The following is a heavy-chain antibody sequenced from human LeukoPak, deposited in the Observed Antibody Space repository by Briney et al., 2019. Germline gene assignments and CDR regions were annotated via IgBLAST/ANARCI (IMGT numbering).Heavy chain of an antibody. J-gene: IGHJ4*02. Sequence: SVKVSCKASGGTFSSYAISWVRQAPGQGLERMGGIIPIFGTANYAQKFHGRVTITADTSTHTAYMELSSQRSDDTAVYYCGRDHPHPRRGFWSGYSFDYWGQGTLVTVSS. CDR3: GRDHPHPRRGFWSGYSFDY. V-gene: IGHV1-69*06. D-gene: IGHD3-3*01. CDR2: IIPIFGTA. CDR1: GGTFSSYA.